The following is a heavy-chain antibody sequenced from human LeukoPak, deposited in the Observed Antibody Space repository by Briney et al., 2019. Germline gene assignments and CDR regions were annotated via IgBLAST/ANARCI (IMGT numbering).Heavy chain of an antibody. D-gene: IGHD6-19*01. Sequence: GGSLRLSCAASGFTVSSNYMSWVRQAPGKGLEWVSVIYSGGSTYYADSVKGRFTISRHNSKNTLYLQMNSLRAEDTAVYYCARDRVEVAGTALYYYGMDVWGQGTTVTVSS. CDR1: GFTVSSNY. CDR2: IYSGGST. J-gene: IGHJ6*02. V-gene: IGHV3-53*04. CDR3: ARDRVEVAGTALYYYGMDV.